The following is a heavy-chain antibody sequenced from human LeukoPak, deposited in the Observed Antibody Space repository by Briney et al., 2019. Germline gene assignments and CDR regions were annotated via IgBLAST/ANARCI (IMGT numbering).Heavy chain of an antibody. V-gene: IGHV4-39*01. J-gene: IGHJ4*02. CDR2: MYYSGST. D-gene: IGHD3-9*01. CDR1: GGSVTSSSYY. CDR3: ASTHYDILTPSYYVDF. Sequence: SETLSLTCTVSGGSVTSSSYYWGWIRQPPGKGLEWIGSMYYSGSTYSNPSLKSRVTISVDTSKNQFSLNLSSVTASDTAVFYCASTHYDILTPSYYVDFWGQGTLDTVSS.